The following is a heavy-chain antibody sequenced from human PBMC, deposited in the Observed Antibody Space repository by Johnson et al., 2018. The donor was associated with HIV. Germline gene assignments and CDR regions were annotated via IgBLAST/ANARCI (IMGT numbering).Heavy chain of an antibody. CDR2: ISYQGNKI. V-gene: IGHV3-11*01. Sequence: QVQLVESGGGLVKPGGSLRLSCAASGFTFSDYYMSWIRQAPGRGLEWVALISYQGNKIYYADSVKGRFTISRDNAKNSLYLQMNSLRVEDTAVYYCARVNIAFDIWGQGTMVTVSS. CDR1: GFTFSDYY. J-gene: IGHJ3*02. CDR3: ARVNIAFDI. D-gene: IGHD2/OR15-2a*01.